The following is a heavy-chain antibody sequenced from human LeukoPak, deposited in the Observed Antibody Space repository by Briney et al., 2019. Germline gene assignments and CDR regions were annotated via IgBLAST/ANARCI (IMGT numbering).Heavy chain of an antibody. V-gene: IGHV3-23*01. CDR1: GFTFSNYA. J-gene: IGHJ4*02. CDR2: ITGSGGNT. CDR3: AKWGDYDVLTGYYVSDY. Sequence: GGSLRLSCVASGFTFSNYAMSWVRQAPGKGLEWVSAITGSGGNTYYADSVKGRFTISRDNSENTVFLQMNSLRAEDTAVYYCAKWGDYDVLTGYYVSDYWGQGTLVTVSS. D-gene: IGHD3-9*01.